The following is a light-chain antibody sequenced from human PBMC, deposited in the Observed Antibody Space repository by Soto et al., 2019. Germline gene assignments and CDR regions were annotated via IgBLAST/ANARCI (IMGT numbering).Light chain of an antibody. J-gene: IGLJ1*01. Sequence: QSALTQPASVSGSPGQSITIPCTGTSSDVGAYNYVSWYQHHPGKAPKLIIDDVNNRPSGVSNRFSGSKSGTTASLTISGLQAEDEADYYCFSYTTSGRYVFGTGTKLTVL. CDR1: SSDVGAYNY. CDR2: DVN. V-gene: IGLV2-14*03. CDR3: FSYTTSGRYV.